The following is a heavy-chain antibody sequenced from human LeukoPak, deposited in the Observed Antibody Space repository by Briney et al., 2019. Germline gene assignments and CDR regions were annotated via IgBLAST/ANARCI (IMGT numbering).Heavy chain of an antibody. J-gene: IGHJ6*03. CDR3: ARGKRDGHYYYYYMDV. Sequence: ASVKVSCKASGGTFSSYAISWVRQAPGQELEWMGGIIPIFGTANYAQKFQGRVTITADKSTSTAYMELSSLRSEDTAVYYCARGKRDGHYYYYYMDVWGKGTTVTVSS. CDR2: IIPIFGTA. V-gene: IGHV1-69*06. D-gene: IGHD5-24*01. CDR1: GGTFSSYA.